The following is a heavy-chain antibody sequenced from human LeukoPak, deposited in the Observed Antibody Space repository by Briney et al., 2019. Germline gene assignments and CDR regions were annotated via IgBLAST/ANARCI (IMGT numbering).Heavy chain of an antibody. D-gene: IGHD5-18*01. CDR3: ARDVGYSYGYAFDI. V-gene: IGHV1-2*02. Sequence: ASVKVSCKASGYTFTNYYMHWVRQAPGQGLEWMGWINPNSGGTNYAQKFQGRVTMTRDTSISTAYMELSRLRSDDTAVYYCARDVGYSYGYAFDIWGQGTMVTVSS. CDR2: INPNSGGT. CDR1: GYTFTNYY. J-gene: IGHJ3*02.